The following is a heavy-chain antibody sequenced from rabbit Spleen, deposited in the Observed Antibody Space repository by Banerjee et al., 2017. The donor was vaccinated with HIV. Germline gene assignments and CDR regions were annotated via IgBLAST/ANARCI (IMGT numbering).Heavy chain of an antibody. V-gene: IGHV1S45*01. J-gene: IGHJ2*01. CDR2: IDTNDGDT. CDR3: ARNYVNAFDP. D-gene: IGHD1-1*01. Sequence: QEHLVEYGGDLVKPEGSLTLTCTVSGFSFSSNWICWVRQAPGKGLEWIACIDTNDGDTDYANWPKGRFTISKTSSTTVTLQMTSLTAADTATYFCARNYVNAFDPWGQGTLVTVS. CDR1: GFSFSSNW.